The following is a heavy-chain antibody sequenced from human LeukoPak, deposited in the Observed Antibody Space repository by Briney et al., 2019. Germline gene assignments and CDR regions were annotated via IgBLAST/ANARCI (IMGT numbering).Heavy chain of an antibody. CDR3: AKIPYQLPYYFDY. D-gene: IGHD2-2*01. J-gene: IGHJ4*02. V-gene: IGHV3-23*01. CDR2: IRASGGSA. CDR1: GFTFSNFA. Sequence: PGGSLRLSCAVSGFTFSNFAMSWVRQAPGKGLEWVSAIRASGGSAYYADSVKGRFTISRDNSKNTLYLQMNSLRAEDTAVYYCAKIPYQLPYYFDYWGQGTLVTVFS.